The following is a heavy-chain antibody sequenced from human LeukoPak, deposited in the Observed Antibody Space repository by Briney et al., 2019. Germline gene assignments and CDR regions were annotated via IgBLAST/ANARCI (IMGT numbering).Heavy chain of an antibody. V-gene: IGHV3-74*01. CDR3: STQRGGSPGDY. Sequence: HPGGSLRLSCATSGLTFSSNWMHWVRQAPGKGLVWVSRINSDGSSTIYADSVKGRFTNSRDNAKNTLYLQMNSLRAEDTAVYYCSTQRGGSPGDYWGQGALVTVSS. D-gene: IGHD6-25*01. CDR1: GLTFSSNW. CDR2: INSDGSST. J-gene: IGHJ4*02.